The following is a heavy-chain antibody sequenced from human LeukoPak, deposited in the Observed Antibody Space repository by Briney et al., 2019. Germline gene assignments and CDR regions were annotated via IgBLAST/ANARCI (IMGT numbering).Heavy chain of an antibody. V-gene: IGHV3-23*01. Sequence: GGSLRLSCAASGFTVSSNYMSWVRQAPGKGLEWVSGISGSGGSTYSADSVKGRFTISRDNSKNTLYLQMNSLRAEDTAVYYCAKSSGYCSSFSRYPPDYWGQGTLVTVSS. CDR2: ISGSGGST. CDR1: GFTVSSNY. J-gene: IGHJ4*02. D-gene: IGHD2-2*01. CDR3: AKSSGYCSSFSRYPPDY.